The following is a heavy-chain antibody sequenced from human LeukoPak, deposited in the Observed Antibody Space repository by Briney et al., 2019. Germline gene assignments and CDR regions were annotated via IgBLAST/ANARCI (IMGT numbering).Heavy chain of an antibody. J-gene: IGHJ3*02. CDR3: ARKPPSDAFDI. V-gene: IGHV4-4*09. Sequence: PSETLSLTCTVSGDSISTYYWSWIGQPPGKGLEWIGYIHTSGSTNFNPSLKSRVTISVDTTKNQFSLKLSSMTAADTAVYYCARKPPSDAFDIWGQGTMVTVSS. CDR1: GDSISTYY. CDR2: IHTSGST.